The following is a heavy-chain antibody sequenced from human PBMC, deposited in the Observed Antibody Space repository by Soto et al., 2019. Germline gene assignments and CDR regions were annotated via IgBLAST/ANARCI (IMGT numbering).Heavy chain of an antibody. CDR3: AREGWPLLQAGMDV. CDR1: GFTFRSYS. Sequence: GGSLRLSCAASGFTFRSYSMNWVRQAPGKGLEWVSYISSSNRTINYADSVKGRFIISRDNAKNSLYLQMHSLRDEDTAVYYCAREGWPLLQAGMDVWGQGTTVTVSS. D-gene: IGHD2-15*01. J-gene: IGHJ6*02. CDR2: ISSSNRTI. V-gene: IGHV3-48*02.